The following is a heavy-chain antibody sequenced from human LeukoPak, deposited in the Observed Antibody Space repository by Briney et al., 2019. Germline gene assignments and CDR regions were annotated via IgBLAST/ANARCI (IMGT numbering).Heavy chain of an antibody. CDR3: AREGPIVGATHLVDY. Sequence: ASVKVSCKASGYTFTDYYMHWVRQAPGQGLDWMGWINPNSGGTNYAQKFQGRVTMTRDTSINTAYMELSRLRSDDTDVYYCAREGPIVGATHLVDYWGQGKLVTVSS. CDR1: GYTFTDYY. D-gene: IGHD1-26*01. CDR2: INPNSGGT. V-gene: IGHV1-2*02. J-gene: IGHJ4*02.